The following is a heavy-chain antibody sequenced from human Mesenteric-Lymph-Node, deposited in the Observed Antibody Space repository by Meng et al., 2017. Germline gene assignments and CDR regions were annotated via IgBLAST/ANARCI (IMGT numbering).Heavy chain of an antibody. CDR1: GGSISGHY. CDR3: ARRVTTYSANWLDP. CDR2: IYDTGST. Sequence: QVQLQESGPGLVKPSEPLSLTCTVSGGSISGHYWNWIRQPPGKGLEWIGYIYDTGSTFYNPSLKTRVTISLETSKNQFSLTLDSVTAADTAVYYCARRVTTYSANWLDPWGQGTLVTVSS. V-gene: IGHV4-59*11. D-gene: IGHD4-17*01. J-gene: IGHJ5*02.